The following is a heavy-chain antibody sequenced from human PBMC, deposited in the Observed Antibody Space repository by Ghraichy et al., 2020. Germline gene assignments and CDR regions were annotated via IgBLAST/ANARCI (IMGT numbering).Heavy chain of an antibody. CDR3: AKAPTVEWLLYDY. Sequence: GESLNISCAASGFTFSSYAMSWVRQAPGKGLEWVSAISGSGGSTYYADSVKGRFTISRDNSKNTLYLQMNSLRAEDTAVYYCAKAPTVEWLLYDYWGQGTLVTVSS. CDR1: GFTFSSYA. CDR2: ISGSGGST. V-gene: IGHV3-23*01. D-gene: IGHD3-3*01. J-gene: IGHJ4*02.